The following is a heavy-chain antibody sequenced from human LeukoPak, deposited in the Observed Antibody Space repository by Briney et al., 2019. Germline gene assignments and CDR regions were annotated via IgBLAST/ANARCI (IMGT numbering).Heavy chain of an antibody. CDR2: IKSNADGGTT. D-gene: IGHD2/OR15-2a*01. Sequence: GGSLRLSCAASGFSFMNAWMIWVRQAPGKGLEWVGRIKSNADGGTTDYAAPARGRFTISRDDSKNTLYLPMSSLKNEDTAVYYCTTFYHEYSPYWGRGTLVTVSS. V-gene: IGHV3-15*01. J-gene: IGHJ4*02. CDR1: GFSFMNAW. CDR3: TTFYHEYSPY.